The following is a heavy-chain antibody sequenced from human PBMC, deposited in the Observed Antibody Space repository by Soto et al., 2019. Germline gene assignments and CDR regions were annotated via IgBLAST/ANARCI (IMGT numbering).Heavy chain of an antibody. CDR2: IYYSGST. CDR1: GGSISSGGYY. J-gene: IGHJ5*02. V-gene: IGHV4-31*03. Sequence: QVQLQESGPGLVKPSQTLSLTCTVSGGSISSGGYYWSWIRQHPGKGLEWIGYIYYSGSTYYNPSLKSRVTRSVDTSKNQFSRKLSSVTAADTAVYYCAREGLPDPNPNWFDPWGQGTLVTVSS. D-gene: IGHD2-15*01. CDR3: AREGLPDPNPNWFDP.